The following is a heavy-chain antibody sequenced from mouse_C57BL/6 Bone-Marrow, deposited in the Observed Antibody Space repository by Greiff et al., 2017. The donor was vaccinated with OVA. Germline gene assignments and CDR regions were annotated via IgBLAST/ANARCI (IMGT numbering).Heavy chain of an antibody. V-gene: IGHV14-4*01. J-gene: IGHJ2*01. CDR2: IDPENGDT. CDR1: GFNIKDHY. D-gene: IGHD1-1*01. Sequence: EVQGVESGAELVRPGASVKLSCTASGFNIKDHYMHWVKQRPEQGLEWIGWIDPENGDTEYASKFQGKATITADTSSNTAYLQLSSLTSEDTAVYYCTTWYYGSSFYFDYWGQGTTLTVSS. CDR3: TTWYYGSSFYFDY.